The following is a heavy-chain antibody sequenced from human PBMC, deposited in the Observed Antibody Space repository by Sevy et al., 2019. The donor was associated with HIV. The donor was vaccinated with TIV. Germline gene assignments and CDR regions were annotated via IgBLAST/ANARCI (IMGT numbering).Heavy chain of an antibody. D-gene: IGHD3-16*01. CDR1: GFTFSSYS. CDR3: ARTLQWGNYYYYYGMDV. CDR2: ISSSSSYI. Sequence: GGSLRLSCAASGFTFSSYSMNWVRQAPGKGLEWVSSISSSSSYIYYADSVKGRFTISRDNAKNSLYLQMNSLRAEEKAVYYCARTLQWGNYYYYYGMDVWGQGTTVTVSS. V-gene: IGHV3-21*01. J-gene: IGHJ6*02.